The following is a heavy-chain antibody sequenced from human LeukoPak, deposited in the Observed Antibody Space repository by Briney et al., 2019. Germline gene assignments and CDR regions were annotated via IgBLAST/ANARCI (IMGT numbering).Heavy chain of an antibody. D-gene: IGHD6-13*01. CDR2: IYHSGST. J-gene: IGHJ4*02. V-gene: IGHV4-31*02. Sequence: SQTLSLACSVSGDSITSGGYYWSWIRQHPGKGLEWIGYIYHSGSTNYNPSLKSRVTISEDTSKNQFSLKLSSVTAADTAVYFCAREEAVAGSPQFDFWGPGTLVTVSS. CDR3: AREEAVAGSPQFDF. CDR1: GDSITSGGYY.